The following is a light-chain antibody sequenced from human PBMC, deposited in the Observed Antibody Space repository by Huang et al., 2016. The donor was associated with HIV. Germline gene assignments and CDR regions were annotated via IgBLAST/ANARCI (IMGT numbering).Light chain of an antibody. Sequence: DIVMTQSPLSLPVTPGEPASISCRYSQSLLHSNGYNYLDWYLQKPGQSPLLLIYLGSNRASGVPDRFSGSGSGTDITLKISRVEAEDVGFYYCMQALQTPGVGQGTGLGIK. V-gene: IGKV2-28*01. J-gene: IGKJ5*01. CDR1: QSLLHSNGYNY. CDR2: LGS. CDR3: MQALQTPG.